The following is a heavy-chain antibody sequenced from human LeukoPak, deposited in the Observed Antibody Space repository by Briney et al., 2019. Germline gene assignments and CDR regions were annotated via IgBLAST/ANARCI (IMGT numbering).Heavy chain of an antibody. CDR3: ASSDCSGGSCYLDY. Sequence: ASVKVSCKASGYTFTGYYMHRGRQAPGQGVERMGRINPKRGGTNYAQKFQRRVTMTRDTSISTAYMELSRLRSDDTAVYYCASSDCSGGSCYLDYWGQGTLVTVSS. V-gene: IGHV1-2*06. J-gene: IGHJ4*02. CDR2: INPKRGGT. D-gene: IGHD2-15*01. CDR1: GYTFTGYY.